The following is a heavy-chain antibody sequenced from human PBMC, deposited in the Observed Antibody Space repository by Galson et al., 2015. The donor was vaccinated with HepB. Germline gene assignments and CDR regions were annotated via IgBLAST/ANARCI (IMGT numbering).Heavy chain of an antibody. CDR1: GGTFSSYA. CDR3: ASRRGYYSSTSCPGYYYYMDV. V-gene: IGHV1-69*04. D-gene: IGHD2-2*01. CDR2: IIPILGIA. J-gene: IGHJ6*03. Sequence: SVKVSCKASGGTFSSYAISWVRQAPGQGLEWMGRIIPILGIANYAQKFQGRVTITADKSTSTAYMELSSLRSEDTAVYYCASRRGYYSSTSCPGYYYYMDVWGKGTTVTVSS.